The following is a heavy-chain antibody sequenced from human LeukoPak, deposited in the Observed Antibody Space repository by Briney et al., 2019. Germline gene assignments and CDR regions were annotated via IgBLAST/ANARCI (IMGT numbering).Heavy chain of an antibody. D-gene: IGHD3-3*01. CDR2: INHSGST. J-gene: IGHJ4*02. Sequence: SETLSLTCAVYGGSFSGYYWSWLRQPPGKGLEWIGEINHSGSTNYNPSLKSRVTISVDTSKNQFSLKLSSVTAADTAVYYCARGAFVITIFGVVITQFDYWGQGTLVTVSS. CDR1: GGSFSGYY. V-gene: IGHV4-34*01. CDR3: ARGAFVITIFGVVITQFDY.